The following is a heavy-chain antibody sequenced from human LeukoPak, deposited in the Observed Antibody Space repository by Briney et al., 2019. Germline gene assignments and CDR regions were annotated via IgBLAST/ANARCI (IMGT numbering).Heavy chain of an antibody. V-gene: IGHV3-53*01. CDR3: ARGLSSGPMGY. CDR1: GFTVRSNS. D-gene: IGHD6-19*01. CDR2: IYSGNTI. J-gene: IGHJ4*02. Sequence: PGGSLRLSCAASGFTVRSNSMSWVRQAPGEGLEWVSTIYSGNTIYYADSVKDRFTISRDNSKNTLYLQMNSLRAEDTAVYFCARGLSSGPMGYWGQGTLATVSS.